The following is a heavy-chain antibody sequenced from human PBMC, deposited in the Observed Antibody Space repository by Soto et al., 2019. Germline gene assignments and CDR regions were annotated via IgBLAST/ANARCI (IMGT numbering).Heavy chain of an antibody. D-gene: IGHD3-3*01. CDR3: ARAYYDFWSGPIGDKNWFDP. V-gene: IGHV1-18*01. Sequence: ASVKVSCKASGYTFTSYGISWVRQAPGQGLEWMGWISANNGNTSYAQKFQGRVTMTRNTSTSTAYMELSSLRSEDTAVYYCARAYYDFWSGPIGDKNWFDPWGQGTLVTVSS. J-gene: IGHJ5*02. CDR1: GYTFTSYG. CDR2: ISANNGNT.